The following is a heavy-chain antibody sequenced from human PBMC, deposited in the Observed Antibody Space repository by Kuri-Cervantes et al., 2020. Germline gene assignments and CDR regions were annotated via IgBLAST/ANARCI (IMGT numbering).Heavy chain of an antibody. J-gene: IGHJ6*03. CDR3: ARELGYCSGGSCYYYYYMDV. V-gene: IGHV4-34*01. CDR1: GGSFSGYY. CDR2: INHSGST. Sequence: SETLSLTCAVYGGSFSGYYWSWIRQPPGKGLEWIGEINHSGSTNYNPSLKSRVTISVDTSKNQFSLKLSSVTAADTAVYYCARELGYCSGGSCYYYYYMDVWGKGTTVTVSS. D-gene: IGHD2-15*01.